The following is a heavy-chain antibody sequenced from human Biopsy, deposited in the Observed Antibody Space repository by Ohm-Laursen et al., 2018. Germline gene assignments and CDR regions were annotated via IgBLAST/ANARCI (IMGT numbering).Heavy chain of an antibody. CDR2: NIPILGTG. D-gene: IGHD3-9*01. Sequence: SVKVSCKVPEGTFSNYGVNWVRQAPGQGLEWLGGNIPILGTGNYAHQFQDRVTVVADTSTSAATMELRSLRSDDTAVYYCATKLTGYFHHWGQGTLVIVSS. CDR1: EGTFSNYG. J-gene: IGHJ1*01. V-gene: IGHV1-69*06. CDR3: ATKLTGYFHH.